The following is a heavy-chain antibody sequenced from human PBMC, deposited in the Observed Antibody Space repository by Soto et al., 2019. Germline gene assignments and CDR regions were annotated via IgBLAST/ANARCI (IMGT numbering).Heavy chain of an antibody. CDR2: SRNRVNSHTT. D-gene: IGHD1-26*01. Sequence: EVQLVESGGGLVQPGGSLRLSCAASGFTFSDHYMDWVRQAPGKGLEWVARSRNRVNSHTTEYAASVKGRFTISRDESKSSLYLQMNSLKIEDTAVYYCTRGLLGGAPSYTFHVMDVWGQGTTVTVSS. CDR1: GFTFSDHY. J-gene: IGHJ6*01. CDR3: TRGLLGGAPSYTFHVMDV. V-gene: IGHV3-72*01.